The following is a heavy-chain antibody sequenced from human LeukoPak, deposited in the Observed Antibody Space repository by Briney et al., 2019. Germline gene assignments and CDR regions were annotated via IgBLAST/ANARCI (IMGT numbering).Heavy chain of an antibody. CDR1: GGSISSYY. J-gene: IGHJ4*02. Sequence: PSETLSLTCTVSGGSISSYYWSWIRQPAGKGLEWIGRIYTSGSTNYNPSLKSRVTMSVDTSKNQFSLKLSSVTAADMAVYYCARDREGIAVAGTTYYFDYWGQGTLVTVSS. CDR3: ARDREGIAVAGTTYYFDY. D-gene: IGHD6-19*01. V-gene: IGHV4-4*07. CDR2: IYTSGST.